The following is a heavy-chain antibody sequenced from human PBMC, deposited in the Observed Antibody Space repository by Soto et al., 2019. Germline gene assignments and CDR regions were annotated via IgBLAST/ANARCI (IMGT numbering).Heavy chain of an antibody. CDR1: GFTFRSYE. D-gene: IGHD3-22*01. V-gene: IGHV3-48*03. J-gene: IGHJ6*02. Sequence: GGSLRLSCAASGFTFRSYEMNWVRQAPGKGLEWVSYIPSSGSPIYYADSVKGRFTISRDNAKDSLHLQMNSLRGEDTAVYYCARSGYYDRSGYPYYYYGMDVWGQGTTVTVSS. CDR3: ARSGYYDRSGYPYYYYGMDV. CDR2: IPSSGSPI.